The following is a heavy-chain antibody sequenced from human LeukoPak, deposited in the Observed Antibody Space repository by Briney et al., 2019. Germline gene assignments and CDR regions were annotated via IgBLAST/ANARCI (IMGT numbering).Heavy chain of an antibody. Sequence: GGSLRLSCAASGFTFSSYWMHWVRQAPGKGLIWVSRITIDGSSTSYADSVKGRFTISRDNAKNSLYLQMNSLRAEDTAVYYCAREDYGFDYWGQGTLVTVSS. V-gene: IGHV3-74*01. D-gene: IGHD4-17*01. CDR1: GFTFSSYW. J-gene: IGHJ4*02. CDR2: ITIDGSST. CDR3: AREDYGFDY.